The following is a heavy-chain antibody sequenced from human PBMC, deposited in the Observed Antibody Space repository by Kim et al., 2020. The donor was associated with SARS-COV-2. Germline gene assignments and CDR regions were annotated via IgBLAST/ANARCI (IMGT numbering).Heavy chain of an antibody. J-gene: IGHJ5*02. V-gene: IGHV4-59*01. D-gene: IGHD6-13*01. CDR2: IYYSWST. CDR1: GGSISSYS. Sequence: SETLSLTCTVSGGSISSYSWSWIRQPPRQGLEWIWYIYYSWSTNYNPSLKRQVPMSVSTSKSRFSLNLTSVTAADTAVYYYARGTSWLPFDPCVPWTLVT. CDR3: ARGTSWLPFDP.